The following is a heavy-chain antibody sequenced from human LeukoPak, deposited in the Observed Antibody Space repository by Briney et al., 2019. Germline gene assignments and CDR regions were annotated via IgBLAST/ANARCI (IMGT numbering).Heavy chain of an antibody. CDR3: ARDRRIVGAIIWFDP. J-gene: IGHJ5*02. D-gene: IGHD1-26*01. V-gene: IGHV1-18*01. Sequence: ASVKVSCKASGYTFTSYGISWVRQAPGRGLEWMGWISAYNGNTNYAQKLQGRVTMTTDTSTSTAYMELRSLRSDDTAVYYCARDRRIVGAIIWFDPWGQGTLVTVSS. CDR2: ISAYNGNT. CDR1: GYTFTSYG.